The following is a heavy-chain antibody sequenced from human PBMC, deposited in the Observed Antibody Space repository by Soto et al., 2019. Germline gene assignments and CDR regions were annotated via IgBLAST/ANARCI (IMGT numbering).Heavy chain of an antibody. CDR2: ITPILGSA. V-gene: IGHV1-69*01. D-gene: IGHD3-16*01. CDR1: GGPFSRYT. Sequence: HVQLVQSGAEVRKPGSSVTISCKASGGPFSRYTFTWVRQAPGQGLEWMGGITPILGSANYAQKFQGRVTITAYETTTTVRMQLSSMRSEDTAVFYCARRVASVGATAESYYGMQDWVHGTAVIVS. CDR3: ARRVASVGATAESYYGMQD. J-gene: IGHJ6*02.